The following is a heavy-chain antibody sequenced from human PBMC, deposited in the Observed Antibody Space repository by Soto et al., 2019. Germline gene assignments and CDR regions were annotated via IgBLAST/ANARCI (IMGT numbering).Heavy chain of an antibody. CDR3: ARDPAGLHTQENFDY. V-gene: IGHV3-74*01. J-gene: IGHJ4*02. CDR1: GFTFSSYW. CDR2: INSDGSST. Sequence: GGSLRLSCAASGFTFSSYWMHWVRQAPGKGLVWVSRINSDGSSTSYADSVKGRFTISRDNAKNTLYLQMNSLRAEDTAVYYCARDPAGLHTQENFDYWGQGTLVTVSS.